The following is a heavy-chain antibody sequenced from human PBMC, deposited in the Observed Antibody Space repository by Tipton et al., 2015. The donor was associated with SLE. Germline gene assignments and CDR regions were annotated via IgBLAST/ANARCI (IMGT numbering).Heavy chain of an antibody. CDR1: GGSITCSS. Sequence: TLSLTCTVSGGSITCSSWSWTPRPPGQGLECVRHLCSSRTSDFNPSLSSRVTISLHTSNTHFSLRLKSATAADTSVYYCARVGHVHGICDYNSHHYSGMDVWGKGTTVTVSS. CDR3: ARVGHVHGICDYNSHHYSGMDV. D-gene: IGHD3-10*01. V-gene: IGHV4-59*01. CDR2: LCSSRTS. J-gene: IGHJ6*04.